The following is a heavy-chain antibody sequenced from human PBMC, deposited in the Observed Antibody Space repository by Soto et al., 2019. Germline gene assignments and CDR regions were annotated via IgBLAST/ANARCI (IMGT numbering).Heavy chain of an antibody. CDR3: AKAHLIAARPYFDY. D-gene: IGHD6-6*01. CDR1: GFTVSSNY. CDR2: IYSDGTT. V-gene: IGHV3-66*02. Sequence: PGGSLRLSCAASGFTVSSNYMNWVRQAPGKGLEWVSIIYSDGTTSYADSVKGRFTISRDNSKNTLYLQMNSLRAEDTAVYYCAKAHLIAARPYFDYWGQGTLVTVSS. J-gene: IGHJ4*02.